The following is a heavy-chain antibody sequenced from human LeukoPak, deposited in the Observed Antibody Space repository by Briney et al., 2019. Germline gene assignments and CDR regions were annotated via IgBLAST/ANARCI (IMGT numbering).Heavy chain of an antibody. J-gene: IGHJ5*02. CDR1: GVTFSNAW. CDR2: RKSKTDGGTT. V-gene: IGHV3-15*01. Sequence: PGGPLRLSCAASGVTFSNAWMSWDRQAPGNGLEPSARRKSKTDGGTTYYAARLKVRFTISRDDSKNTPYLQMNSLKTEETAVYYCTKEKRWGYCSGGSCYSSGDWFDPWGQGTLVTVSS. D-gene: IGHD2-15*01. CDR3: TKEKRWGYCSGGSCYSSGDWFDP.